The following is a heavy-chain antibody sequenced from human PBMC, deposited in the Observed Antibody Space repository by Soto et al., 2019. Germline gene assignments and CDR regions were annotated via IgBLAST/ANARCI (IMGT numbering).Heavy chain of an antibody. D-gene: IGHD6-13*01. J-gene: IGHJ6*02. CDR2: ISGSGGST. Sequence: GGSLRLSCAASGFTFSSYAMSWVRQAPGKGLEWVSAISGSGGSTYYADSVKGRFTISRDNSKNTLYLQMNSLRAEDTAVYYCAKQHWIAAALSGMDVWDQGTTVTVSS. CDR3: AKQHWIAAALSGMDV. CDR1: GFTFSSYA. V-gene: IGHV3-23*01.